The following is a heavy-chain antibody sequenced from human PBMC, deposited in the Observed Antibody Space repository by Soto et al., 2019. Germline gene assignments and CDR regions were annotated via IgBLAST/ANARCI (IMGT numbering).Heavy chain of an antibody. J-gene: IGHJ6*03. CDR1: GFTFSSYS. D-gene: IGHD3-10*01. CDR3: ARAGVGSPIYYMDV. Sequence: GGSLRLSCAASGFTFSSYSMNWVRQAPGKGLEWVSSISSSSSYIYYADSVKGRFTISRDNAKNSLYLQMNSLRAEDTAVYYCARAGVGSPIYYMDVWGKGTTVTVSS. V-gene: IGHV3-21*01. CDR2: ISSSSSYI.